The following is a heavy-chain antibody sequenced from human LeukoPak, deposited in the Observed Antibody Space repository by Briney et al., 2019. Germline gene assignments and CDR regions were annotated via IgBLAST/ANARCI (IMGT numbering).Heavy chain of an antibody. CDR2: IYYSGST. J-gene: IGHJ6*03. CDR3: ARGYCSGGSCYSYYYYNYMDV. CDR1: GGSISSYY. Sequence: PSETLSLTCTVSGGSISSYYWSWIRQPPGKGLEWIGYIYYSGSTNYNPSLKSRVTISVDTSKNQFSLKLSSVTAADTAVYYCARGYCSGGSCYSYYYYNYMDVWGKGTTVTISS. V-gene: IGHV4-59*01. D-gene: IGHD2-15*01.